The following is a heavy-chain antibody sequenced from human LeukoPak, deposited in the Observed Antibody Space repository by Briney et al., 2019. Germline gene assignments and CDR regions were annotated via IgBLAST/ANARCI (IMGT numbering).Heavy chain of an antibody. CDR2: IKQDGSEK. Sequence: PGGSLRLSCAASGFTFSSYWMSWVRQAPGKGLEWVANIKQDGSEKYYVDSVKGRFTISRDNAKNSLYLQMNSLRAEDTAVYYCARCDIVVVPAAMTVYYYYGMDVWGQGTTVTVSS. D-gene: IGHD2-2*01. V-gene: IGHV3-7*01. CDR1: GFTFSSYW. J-gene: IGHJ6*02. CDR3: ARCDIVVVPAAMTVYYYYGMDV.